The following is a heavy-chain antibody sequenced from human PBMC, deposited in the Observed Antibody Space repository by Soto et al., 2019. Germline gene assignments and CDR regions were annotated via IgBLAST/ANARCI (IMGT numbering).Heavy chain of an antibody. D-gene: IGHD6-19*01. Sequence: SETLSLTCAVYGGSFSGYYWSWIRQPPGKGLEWIGEINHSGSTNYNPSLKSRVTISVDTSKNQFSLKLSSVTAADTAVYCCARGASIAVAGTASLPLDYWGQGTLVTVSS. V-gene: IGHV4-34*01. CDR2: INHSGST. CDR1: GGSFSGYY. CDR3: ARGASIAVAGTASLPLDY. J-gene: IGHJ4*02.